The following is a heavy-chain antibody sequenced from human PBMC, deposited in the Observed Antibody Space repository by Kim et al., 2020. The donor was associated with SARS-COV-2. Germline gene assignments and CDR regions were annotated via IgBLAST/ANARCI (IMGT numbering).Heavy chain of an antibody. CDR2: ISTDGSIT. CDR1: GFTFNRYW. Sequence: GGSLRLSCAASGFTFNRYWMHWVRQTPGKGLVWVSRISTDGSITTYADSVKGRFTISRDNAKNTLYVQMNNLRADDTAVYYCASSDGTTQDFDYWGQGTLVTVSS. CDR3: ASSDGTTQDFDY. D-gene: IGHD6-13*01. J-gene: IGHJ4*02. V-gene: IGHV3-74*01.